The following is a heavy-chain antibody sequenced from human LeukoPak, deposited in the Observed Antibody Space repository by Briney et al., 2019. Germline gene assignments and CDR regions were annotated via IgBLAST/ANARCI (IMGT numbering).Heavy chain of an antibody. J-gene: IGHJ4*02. CDR3: ARHECGGSCYPEDY. Sequence: SETLSLTRTVSGGSISNHYWSWIRQSPGKGLEWIGYIYYTGNTNYNPSLESRVIISVDTSKNQFSLKLSSVTAADTAVYYCARHECGGSCYPEDYWGQGTLVTVSS. CDR1: GGSISNHY. D-gene: IGHD2-15*01. CDR2: IYYTGNT. V-gene: IGHV4-59*08.